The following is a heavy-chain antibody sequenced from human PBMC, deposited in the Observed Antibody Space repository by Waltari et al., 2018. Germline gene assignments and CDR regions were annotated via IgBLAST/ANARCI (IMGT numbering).Heavy chain of an antibody. D-gene: IGHD3-10*01. CDR3: AKAFDFGGMDV. V-gene: IGHV3-23*01. CDR2: ISGSGCSK. CDR1: GFTFSSYA. Sequence: EVQLLESGGGLVQPGGSLRLSCAASGFTFSSYAMSWVRQAPGQGLEWVSGISGSGCSKYYAEYVKGRFNISRDNAKNTLYLQMNSLRAEDTAVYYCAKAFDFGGMDVWGQGTTVTVSS. J-gene: IGHJ6*02.